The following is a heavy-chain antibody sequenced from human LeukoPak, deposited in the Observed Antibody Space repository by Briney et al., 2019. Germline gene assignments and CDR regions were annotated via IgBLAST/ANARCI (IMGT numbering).Heavy chain of an antibody. V-gene: IGHV4-34*01. D-gene: IGHD2-2*01. CDR3: ARTHIVVVPAATDDAFDI. J-gene: IGHJ3*02. CDR2: INHSGST. CDR1: GGSFSGYY. Sequence: SETLSRTCAVYGGSFSGYYWSWIRQPPGKGLEWIGEINHSGSTNYNPSLKSRVTISVDTSKNQFSLKLSSVTAADTAVYYCARTHIVVVPAATDDAFDIWGQGTMVTVSS.